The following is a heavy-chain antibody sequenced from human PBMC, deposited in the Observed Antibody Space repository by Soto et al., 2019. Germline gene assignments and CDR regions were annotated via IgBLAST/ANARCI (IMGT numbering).Heavy chain of an antibody. J-gene: IGHJ4*02. CDR1: GESFSGYY. Sequence: SETLSLTCAVYGESFSGYYWSWIRQPPGKGLEWIGEINRSRSTNHNPSLKSRVTISVDTSKNQFSLKLNSVTAADTAVYYCARGWVGKGSHCFRFWGQGTLVTVSS. CDR3: ARGWVGKGSHCFRF. D-gene: IGHD7-27*01. V-gene: IGHV4-34*01. CDR2: INRSRST.